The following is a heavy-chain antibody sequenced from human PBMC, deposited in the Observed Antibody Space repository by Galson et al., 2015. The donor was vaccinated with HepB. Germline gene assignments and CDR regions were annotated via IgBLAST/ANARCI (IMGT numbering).Heavy chain of an antibody. D-gene: IGHD2-2*03. J-gene: IGHJ2*01. V-gene: IGHV1-69*13. Sequence: SVKVSCKASGGTFSSYAISWVRQAPGQGLEWMGGIIPIFGTANYAQKFQGRVTITADESTSTAYMELSSLRSEDTAVYYCARDPGYCSSTSCYDEGYWYFDLWGRGTLVTVSS. CDR3: ARDPGYCSSTSCYDEGYWYFDL. CDR2: IIPIFGTA. CDR1: GGTFSSYA.